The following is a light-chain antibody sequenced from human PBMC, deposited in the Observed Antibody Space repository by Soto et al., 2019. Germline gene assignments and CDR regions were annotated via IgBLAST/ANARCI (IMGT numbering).Light chain of an antibody. CDR3: QQYNSYPLT. Sequence: DIQMTQSPSSLTASVGDTVSIYCRASQGIGNFLAWYQQKPGRLPELLIYGASSLHSGVPLRFSGSGSGTDFTLTISSLQPEDVGTYYCQQYNSYPLTFGGGTKVEI. V-gene: IGKV1-27*01. CDR1: QGIGNF. J-gene: IGKJ4*01. CDR2: GAS.